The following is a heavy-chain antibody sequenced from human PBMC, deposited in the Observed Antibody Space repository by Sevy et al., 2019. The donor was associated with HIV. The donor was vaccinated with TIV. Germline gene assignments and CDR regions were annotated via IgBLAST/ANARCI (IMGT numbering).Heavy chain of an antibody. CDR2: IYYSGST. CDR1: GGSISSYY. V-gene: IGHV4-59*01. J-gene: IGHJ6*02. CDR3: ARGLWSGTGGYYYYGMDV. D-gene: IGHD2-21*01. Sequence: SETLSLTCTVSGGSISSYYWSWIRQPPGKGLEWIGYIYYSGSTNYNPSLKSRVTISVDTSKNQFSLKLSSVTAADTAVYYRARGLWSGTGGYYYYGMDVWGQGTTVTVSS.